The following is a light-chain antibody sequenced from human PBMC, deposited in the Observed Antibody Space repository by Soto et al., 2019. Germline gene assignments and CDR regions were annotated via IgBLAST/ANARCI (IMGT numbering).Light chain of an antibody. Sequence: EIVLTQSPGTLSLSPGERATLSCRASQSVSSSYLAWYQQKPGQAPSLLIYVASSRATGIPDRFSGSGSGTGFTLSISRLEPEDFAVYYCQQYGSSPPYPVGQGTELEIK. CDR3: QQYGSSPPYP. J-gene: IGKJ2*01. CDR1: QSVSSSY. CDR2: VAS. V-gene: IGKV3-20*01.